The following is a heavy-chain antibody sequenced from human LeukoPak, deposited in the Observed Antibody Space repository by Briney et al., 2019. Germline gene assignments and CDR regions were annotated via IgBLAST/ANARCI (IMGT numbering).Heavy chain of an antibody. CDR3: ARAAWDYGGNSLHYYYYMDV. D-gene: IGHD4-23*01. CDR1: GGSITSSSYY. Sequence: SETLSLTCTVSGGSITSSSYYWGWIRQPPGKGLEWIGSMYYSGRTYYNPSLKNRVTISVDTSKNHFSLKLTSVTAADTAVYYCARAAWDYGGNSLHYYYYMDVWGKGTTVTVSS. V-gene: IGHV4-39*07. J-gene: IGHJ6*03. CDR2: MYYSGRT.